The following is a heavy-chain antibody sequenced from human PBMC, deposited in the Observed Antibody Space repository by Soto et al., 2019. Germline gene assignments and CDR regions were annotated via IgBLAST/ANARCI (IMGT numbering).Heavy chain of an antibody. J-gene: IGHJ5*02. CDR3: AMTIFPPSNWCAP. Sequence: QLQLQESGPGLMKPSETLSLTCTVSGGSLSSSDYNWGWIRQPPGKGLEWIASMFHSGSTYYNPSSKSRVTISINTSKTQCSLKMNTVTAADTAVYYCAMTIFPPSNWCAPWGQGTLVTVSS. D-gene: IGHD3-9*01. V-gene: IGHV4-39*01. CDR1: GGSLSSSDYN. CDR2: MFHSGST.